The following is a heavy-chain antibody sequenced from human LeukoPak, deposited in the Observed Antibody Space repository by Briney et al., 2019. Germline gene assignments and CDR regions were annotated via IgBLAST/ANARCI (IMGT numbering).Heavy chain of an antibody. Sequence: PGGALRLSCAASGFTFSSYAMHWVRQAPRKGLERVAVISYDGSNKYYADSVKGRFTISRDNSKNTLYLQMNSLRAEDTAVYYCARTYSSGWFFDYWVQGTLVTVSS. D-gene: IGHD6-19*01. J-gene: IGHJ4*02. CDR2: ISYDGSNK. CDR3: ARTYSSGWFFDY. V-gene: IGHV3-30*04. CDR1: GFTFSSYA.